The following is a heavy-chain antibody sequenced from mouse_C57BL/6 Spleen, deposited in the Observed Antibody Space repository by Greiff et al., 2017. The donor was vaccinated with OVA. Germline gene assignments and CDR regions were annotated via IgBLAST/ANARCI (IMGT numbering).Heavy chain of an antibody. D-gene: IGHD2-3*01. CDR3: ARSPDGYYVGWYFDV. CDR1: GYTFTSYW. V-gene: IGHV1-7*01. J-gene: IGHJ1*03. Sequence: QVQLQQSGAELAKPGASVKLSCKASGYTFTSYWMHWVKQRPGQGLEWIGYINPSSGYTKYNQKFQDKATLTADKSSNTAYMQLSSLTYEDSAVYYCARSPDGYYVGWYFDVWGTGTTVTVSS. CDR2: INPSSGYT.